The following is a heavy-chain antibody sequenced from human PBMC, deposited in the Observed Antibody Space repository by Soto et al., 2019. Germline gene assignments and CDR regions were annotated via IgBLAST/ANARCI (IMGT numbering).Heavy chain of an antibody. CDR1: GFSFENYG. V-gene: IGHV3-33*06. CDR3: ANLWGDGYNLGQDYKGMGV. D-gene: IGHD5-12*01. J-gene: IGHJ6*01. Sequence: QVQMVESGGGVVQPGRSLRLSCAASGFSFENYGMHWVRQAPGRGLALVAIIWYDGSLPYYADAVKGRFTISRDNSKNPLYLEMNSLRAEDTAVYYCANLWGDGYNLGQDYKGMGVWGQGPTVIVAS. CDR2: IWYDGSLP.